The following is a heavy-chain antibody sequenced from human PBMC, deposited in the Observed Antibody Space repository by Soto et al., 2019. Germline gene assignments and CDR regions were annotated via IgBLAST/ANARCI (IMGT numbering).Heavy chain of an antibody. D-gene: IGHD6-6*01. CDR3: AEGGXSSSWAPDYYYYYGMDV. V-gene: IGHV3-74*01. J-gene: IGHJ6*02. CDR1: GFTFSSYW. Sequence: GVLRLSCAASGFTFSSYWMHWVRQAPGKGLVCVSRINSDGSSTSYADSVKGRFTISRDNAKNTLYLQMNSLRAEDTAVYYCAEGGXSSSWAPDYYYYYGMDVWGQGTTVTVSS. CDR2: INSDGSST.